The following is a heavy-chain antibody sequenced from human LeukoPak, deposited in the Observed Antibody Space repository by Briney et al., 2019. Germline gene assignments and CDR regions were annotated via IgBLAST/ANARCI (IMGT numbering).Heavy chain of an antibody. V-gene: IGHV1-2*02. CDR3: ARGSAYCGGDCYSFSSGWFDP. CDR2: INPNSGGT. CDR1: GYTFTGYY. Sequence: ASVKVSCKASGYTFTGYYMHWVRQAPGQGLEWMGWINPNSGGTNYAQKFQGRVTMTRDTSISTAYMELSRLRSDDTAVYYCARGSAYCGGDCYSFSSGWFDPWGQGTLVTVSS. D-gene: IGHD2-21*02. J-gene: IGHJ5*02.